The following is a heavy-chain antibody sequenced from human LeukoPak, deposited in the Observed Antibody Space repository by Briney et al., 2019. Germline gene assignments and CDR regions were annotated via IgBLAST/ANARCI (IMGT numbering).Heavy chain of an antibody. D-gene: IGHD3-16*01. CDR1: GGSISSDAYY. Sequence: PSETLSLTCIVSGGSISSDAYYWGWIRQPPGKGLEWIGSINYSGITYYNPSLRSRVTVSVDTPRNQFSLNLSSVTAADTAVYFCARRLGGRNWFDPWGQGTLVTVSS. J-gene: IGHJ5*02. CDR3: ARRLGGRNWFDP. CDR2: INYSGIT. V-gene: IGHV4-39*01.